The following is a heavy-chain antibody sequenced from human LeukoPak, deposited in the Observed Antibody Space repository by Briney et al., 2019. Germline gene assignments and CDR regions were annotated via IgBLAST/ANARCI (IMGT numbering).Heavy chain of an antibody. CDR3: TRDPRVVDV. J-gene: IGHJ3*01. V-gene: IGHV3-11*01. Sequence: GGSLRLSCAASGFTFSDCYMTWIRQSPGRGLEWLSYISPRDTYINYADSVKGRFTISRDDATNSLYLQLNSLRDEDTAVYYCTRDPRVVDVWGQGTRVTVSS. CDR2: ISPRDTYI. CDR1: GFTFSDCY.